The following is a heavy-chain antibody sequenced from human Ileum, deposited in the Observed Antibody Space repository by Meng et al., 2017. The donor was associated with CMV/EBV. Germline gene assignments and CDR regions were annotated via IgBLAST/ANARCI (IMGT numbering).Heavy chain of an antibody. V-gene: IGHV3-23*02. CDR3: AKGVQGGSYPGHFDY. CDR2: ITVNGDP. D-gene: IGHD1-26*01. J-gene: IGHJ4*02. CDR1: AIAVTRYA. Sequence: AESLSLSCDVSAIAVTRYAMNWVRQPPGKGLEWVAGITVNGDPYYGGSVTGRFTISRDNSKNTLYLQMNSLRAEDTAVYYCAKGVQGGSYPGHFDYWGQGTLVTVSS.